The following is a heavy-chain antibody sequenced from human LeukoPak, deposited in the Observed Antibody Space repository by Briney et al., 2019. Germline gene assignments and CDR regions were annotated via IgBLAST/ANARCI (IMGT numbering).Heavy chain of an antibody. CDR3: ARGPPPDFDC. V-gene: IGHV4-59*12. CDR2: IYYSGST. Sequence: SETLSLTCTVSGGSISSYYWSWIRQPPGKGLEWIGYIYYSGSTYYNPSLKSRVTMSVDTSKNQFSLKLSSVTAADTAVYYCARGPPPDFDCWGQGTLVTVSS. J-gene: IGHJ4*02. CDR1: GGSISSYY.